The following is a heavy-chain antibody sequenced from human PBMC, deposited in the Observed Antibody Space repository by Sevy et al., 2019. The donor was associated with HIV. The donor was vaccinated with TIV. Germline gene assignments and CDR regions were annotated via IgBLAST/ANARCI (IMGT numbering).Heavy chain of an antibody. V-gene: IGHV3-7*01. D-gene: IGHD3-3*01. J-gene: IGHJ6*02. CDR3: ARDLYDFWSGYYKGSMDV. CDR2: IKQDGSEK. CDR1: GFTFSSYW. Sequence: GGSLRLSCAASGFTFSSYWMNWIRQAPGKGLEWVANIKQDGSEKYYVDSVKGRFTISRDNAKNSLYLEMNTLRAEDTAVYYCARDLYDFWSGYYKGSMDVWGQGTTVTVSS.